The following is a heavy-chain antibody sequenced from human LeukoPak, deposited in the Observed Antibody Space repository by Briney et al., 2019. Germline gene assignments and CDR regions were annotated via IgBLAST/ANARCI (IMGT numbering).Heavy chain of an antibody. J-gene: IGHJ4*02. Sequence: GESLKISCKGSGYSFTSYWIGWVRQMPGKGLEWMGIIYPGDSDTRYSPSFQGQVTISADKSISTAYLQWSSLKASDTAMYYCARLNDFWSGYPYYFDYWSQGTLVTVSS. CDR1: GYSFTSYW. CDR3: ARLNDFWSGYPYYFDY. V-gene: IGHV5-51*01. D-gene: IGHD3-3*01. CDR2: IYPGDSDT.